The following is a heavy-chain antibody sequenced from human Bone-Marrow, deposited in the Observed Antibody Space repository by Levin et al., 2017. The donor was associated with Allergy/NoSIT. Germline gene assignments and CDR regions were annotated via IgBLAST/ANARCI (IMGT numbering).Heavy chain of an antibody. D-gene: IGHD3-9*01. CDR1: GFTFSSYW. CDR2: IKQDGSEK. V-gene: IGHV3-7*01. Sequence: HTGGSLRLSCAASGFTFSSYWMSWVRQAPGKGLEWVANIKQDGSEKYYVDSVKGRFTISRDNAKNSLYLQMNSLRAEDTAVYYCARESYDILTGYNDGWFDPWGQGTLVTVSS. CDR3: ARESYDILTGYNDGWFDP. J-gene: IGHJ5*02.